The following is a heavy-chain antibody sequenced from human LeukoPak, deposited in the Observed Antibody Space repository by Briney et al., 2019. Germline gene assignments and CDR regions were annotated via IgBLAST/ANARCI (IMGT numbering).Heavy chain of an antibody. D-gene: IGHD2-2*01. CDR3: ARRLTQYDCFDP. CDR2: KYYRSTWYN. CDR1: GDSVSSNSVT. V-gene: IGHV6-1*01. J-gene: IGHJ5*02. Sequence: SQTLSLTCAISGDSVSSNSVTWNWIRQSPSRGLEWLGRKYYRSTWYNDYAVSVSGRITVNPDTSKNQFSLHLNSVTPEDTAVYYCARRLTQYDCFDPWGQGVLVTVSS.